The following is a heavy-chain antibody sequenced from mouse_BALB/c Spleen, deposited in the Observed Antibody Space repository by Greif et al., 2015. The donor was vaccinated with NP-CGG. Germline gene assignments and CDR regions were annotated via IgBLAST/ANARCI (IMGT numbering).Heavy chain of an antibody. CDR3: SRGDYANYVVAY. D-gene: IGHD2-1*01. Sequence: EVQPVESGAELVKPGASVKLSCTASGFNIKDTYMHWVKQRPEQGLEWIGRIDPANGNTKYDPKFQGKATITADTSSNTAYLQLSSLTTDDTAVYYCSRGDYANYVVAYWGQGTLVTVSA. V-gene: IGHV14-3*02. CDR2: IDPANGNT. CDR1: GFNIKDTY. J-gene: IGHJ3*01.